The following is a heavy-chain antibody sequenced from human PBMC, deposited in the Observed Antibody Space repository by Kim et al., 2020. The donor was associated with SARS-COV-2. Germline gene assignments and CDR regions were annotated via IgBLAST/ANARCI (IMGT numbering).Heavy chain of an antibody. CDR1: GGSISSSSYY. CDR3: ARQQHIVVVTAIRFWFDP. J-gene: IGHJ5*02. V-gene: IGHV4-39*01. Sequence: SETLSLTCTVSGGSISSSSYYWGWIRQPPGKGLEWIGSIYYSGSTYYNLSLKSRVTISVDTSKNQFSLKLSSVTAADTAVYYCARQQHIVVVTAIRFWFDPWGQGTLVTVSS. CDR2: IYYSGST. D-gene: IGHD2-21*02.